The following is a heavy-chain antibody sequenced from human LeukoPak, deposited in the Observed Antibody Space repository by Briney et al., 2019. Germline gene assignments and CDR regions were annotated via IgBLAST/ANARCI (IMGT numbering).Heavy chain of an antibody. CDR2: INHSGST. D-gene: IGHD3-22*01. V-gene: IGHV4-34*01. Sequence: SETLSLTCAVYGGSFSSYYWSWIRQPPGKGLEWIGEINHSGSTNYNPPLKSRVTISVDTSKNQFSLKLSSVTAADTAVYYCARRVGYYSSNHRFDYWGQGTLVTVSS. CDR1: GGSFSSYY. CDR3: ARRVGYYSSNHRFDY. J-gene: IGHJ4*02.